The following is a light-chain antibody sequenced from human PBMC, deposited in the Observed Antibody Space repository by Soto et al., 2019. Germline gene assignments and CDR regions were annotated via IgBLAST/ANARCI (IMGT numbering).Light chain of an antibody. CDR3: QQYKNLYS. V-gene: IGKV1-5*01. J-gene: IGKJ2*03. CDR1: QTLSSW. CDR2: DAS. Sequence: DIRMTQSPSTLSASVGDRVTITCRATQTLSSWLAWYQHKPGKAPNLLIYDASSLESGVPSRFSGSESGTEFTLTISSLQPEDFATYYCQQYKNLYSFGQGTKLEIK.